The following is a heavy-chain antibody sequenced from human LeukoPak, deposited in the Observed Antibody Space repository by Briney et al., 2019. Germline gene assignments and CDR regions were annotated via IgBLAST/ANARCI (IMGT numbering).Heavy chain of an antibody. CDR3: VREARSRSGMDV. CDR2: IKQDGSEK. J-gene: IGHJ6*02. Sequence: GGSLRLSCAASGFTFSSYGMHWVRQAPGKGLEWVANIKQDGSEKYYVDSVKGRFTISRDNAKNSLYLQMNSLRAEDTVVYYCVREARSRSGMDVWGQGTTVTVSS. CDR1: GFTFSSYG. V-gene: IGHV3-7*01.